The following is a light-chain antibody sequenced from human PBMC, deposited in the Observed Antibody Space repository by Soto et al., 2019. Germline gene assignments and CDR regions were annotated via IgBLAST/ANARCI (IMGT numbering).Light chain of an antibody. V-gene: IGKV1-5*01. CDR1: RSISGW. Sequence: DIQMTQSPSTLSASVGDRVTITCRASRSISGWLAWYQQKPGKAPKLLIYDASSLESGVTSRFSGSRSGTEFPLTISSLQPDDFTPYYCQQYASYYTWTFGQGNKMEIK. CDR2: DAS. J-gene: IGKJ1*01. CDR3: QQYASYYTWT.